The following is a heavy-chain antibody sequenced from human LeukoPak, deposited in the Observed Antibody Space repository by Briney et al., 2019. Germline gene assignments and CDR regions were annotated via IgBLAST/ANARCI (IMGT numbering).Heavy chain of an antibody. CDR1: GGSISSYY. Sequence: SGPTLVKPSETLSLTCTVSGGSISSYYWSWIRQPPGKGLEWIGYIYYSGSTNYNPSLKSRVTILVDMSKNQFSLKLSSVTAADTAVYYCARVASRPGADGHHFDYWGQGTLVTVSS. J-gene: IGHJ4*02. D-gene: IGHD6-6*01. CDR3: ARVASRPGADGHHFDY. V-gene: IGHV4-59*01. CDR2: IYYSGST.